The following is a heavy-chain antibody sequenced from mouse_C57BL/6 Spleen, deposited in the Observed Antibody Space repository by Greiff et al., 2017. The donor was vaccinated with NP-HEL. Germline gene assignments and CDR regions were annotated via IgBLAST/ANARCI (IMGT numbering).Heavy chain of an antibody. J-gene: IGHJ3*01. CDR2: ISYSGST. V-gene: IGHV3-1*01. D-gene: IGHD2-1*01. Sequence: EVQRVESGPGMVKPSQSLSLTCTVTGYSITSGYDWHWIRHFPGNKLEWMGYISYSGSTNYNPSLKSRISITHDTSKNHFFLKLNSVTTEDTATYYCARDGIYYAPWFAYWGQGTLVTVSA. CDR3: ARDGIYYAPWFAY. CDR1: GYSITSGYD.